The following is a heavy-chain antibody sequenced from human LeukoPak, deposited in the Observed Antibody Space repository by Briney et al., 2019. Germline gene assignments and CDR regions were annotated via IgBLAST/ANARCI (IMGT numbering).Heavy chain of an antibody. J-gene: IGHJ3*02. CDR2: ICGGGTTI. V-gene: IGHV3-48*03. D-gene: IGHD4-11*01. Sequence: GGSLRLSCAASGFTFSSYEMNWVRQAPRQGLEWVSYICGGGTTIFYADSVKGRYTISRDNAGNSLYVHMNSLRAEDTAVYYCATETENSNYDAFDIWGQGTMVTVSS. CDR3: ATETENSNYDAFDI. CDR1: GFTFSSYE.